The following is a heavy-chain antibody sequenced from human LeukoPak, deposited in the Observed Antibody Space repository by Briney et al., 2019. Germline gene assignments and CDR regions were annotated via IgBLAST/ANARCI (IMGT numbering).Heavy chain of an antibody. J-gene: IGHJ4*02. D-gene: IGHD3-10*01. Sequence: SETLSLTXAVSGYSLSSDYYWGWIRPPPGKGPGVIWRIYHSGSTHYNPSLKSRVTISVDTSKYQFTLKLSSVTAADTAVYYCARDGQGYGSGSYNINWGQGTLVTVSS. CDR2: IYHSGST. V-gene: IGHV4-38-2*02. CDR3: ARDGQGYGSGSYNIN. CDR1: GYSLSSDYY.